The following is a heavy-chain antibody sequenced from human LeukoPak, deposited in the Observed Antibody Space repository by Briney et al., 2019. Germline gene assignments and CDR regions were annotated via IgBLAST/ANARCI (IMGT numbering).Heavy chain of an antibody. D-gene: IGHD6-13*01. CDR1: RYTLTELS. V-gene: IGHV1-24*01. CDR2: FDPEDGET. CDR3: ATAQPPYSSSWHQH. Sequence: ASVKVSCKVSRYTLTELSMHWVRQAPGKGLEWMGGFDPEDGETIYAQKFQGRVTMTEDTSTDTAYMELSSLRSEDTAVYYCATAQPPYSSSWHQHWGQGTLVTVSS. J-gene: IGHJ1*01.